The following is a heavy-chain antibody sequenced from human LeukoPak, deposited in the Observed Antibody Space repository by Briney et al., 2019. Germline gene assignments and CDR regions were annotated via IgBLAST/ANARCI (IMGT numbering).Heavy chain of an antibody. D-gene: IGHD6-19*01. CDR2: MWYDETNK. Sequence: PGKSLRLSCAASGFTFSNHGMHCVRQAPGKGLEWVALMWYDETNKSYADSVKGRFTISRDNSRNTLYLQMNSLGAEDTAVYYCARDEAVAGLNFFYTLDVWGQGTTVTVSS. CDR3: ARDEAVAGLNFFYTLDV. J-gene: IGHJ6*02. CDR1: GFTFSNHG. V-gene: IGHV3-33*01.